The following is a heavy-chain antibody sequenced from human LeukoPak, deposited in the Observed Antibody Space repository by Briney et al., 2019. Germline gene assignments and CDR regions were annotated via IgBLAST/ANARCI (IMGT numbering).Heavy chain of an antibody. CDR2: IRGSGEST. CDR3: AKDRISYTTSPGELSH. D-gene: IGHD3-10*01. V-gene: IGHV3-23*01. J-gene: IGHJ4*02. CDR1: GFIFNTYA. Sequence: PGGSLRLSCAASGFIFNTYAMSWVRQAPGKGLEWVSTIRGSGESTHYADSVQGRFTISRDNSLYTVYLQMDSLRGDATAVYYCAKDRISYTTSPGELSHWGQGTLVIVSS.